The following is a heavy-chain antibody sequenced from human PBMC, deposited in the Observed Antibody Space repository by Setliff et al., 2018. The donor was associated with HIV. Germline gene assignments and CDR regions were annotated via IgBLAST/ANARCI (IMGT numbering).Heavy chain of an antibody. D-gene: IGHD4-17*01. CDR2: INPAGNPT. CDR3: ARSTVTTDYYYYMDV. V-gene: IGHV1-46*01. CDR1: GYTFTGYY. J-gene: IGHJ6*03. Sequence: ASVKVSCKASGYTFTGYYMHWVRQAPGQGLEWMGIINPAGNPTSYAQKFQGRLTITADKSTSTAYMELSSLRSEDTAVYYCARSTVTTDYYYYMDVWGKGTTVTVTS.